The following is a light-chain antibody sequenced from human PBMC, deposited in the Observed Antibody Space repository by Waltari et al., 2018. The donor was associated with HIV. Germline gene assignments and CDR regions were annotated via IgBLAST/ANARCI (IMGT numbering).Light chain of an antibody. CDR2: YDT. CDR3: QVWDSSTDHRV. J-gene: IGLJ2*01. V-gene: IGLV3-21*04. Sequence: SYVVTQPPSVSVAPGKTAKITCGGNNIGGKSVHWYQQKPGRAPVLVIYYDTNRPSGIPERFSGSNSGNTATLTISRVEAGDEADYYCQVWDSSTDHRVFGGGTKLTVL. CDR1: NIGGKS.